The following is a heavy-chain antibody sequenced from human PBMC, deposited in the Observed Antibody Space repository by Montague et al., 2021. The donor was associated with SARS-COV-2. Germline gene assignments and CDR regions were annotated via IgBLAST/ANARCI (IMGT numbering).Heavy chain of an antibody. D-gene: IGHD6-13*01. CDR2: ISYSGST. CDR3: ARAPYTSSRYWILDY. Sequence: TLSLTCTVSGGSISTSGYYWSWIRLHPGKGLEWIGYISYSGSTYYNPSLKSRLTISVDTSENQFSLRLTSVTAADTAVYYCARAPYTSSRYWILDYWGQGTLVTVSS. V-gene: IGHV4-31*03. CDR1: GGSISTSGYY. J-gene: IGHJ4*02.